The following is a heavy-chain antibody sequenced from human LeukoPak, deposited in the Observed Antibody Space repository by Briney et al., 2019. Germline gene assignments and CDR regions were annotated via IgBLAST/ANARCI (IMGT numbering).Heavy chain of an antibody. V-gene: IGHV4-59*01. CDR3: ARGLGDYSSFDY. J-gene: IGHJ4*02. D-gene: IGHD4-11*01. Sequence: PSETLSLTCTVSGGSISSYFWGWIRQPPGKGMEWIGHFSYRGSTNYNPSLQSRVTISVDTSKNQFSLKLSSVTAADTAVYYCARGLGDYSSFDYWGQGTLVTVSS. CDR2: FSYRGST. CDR1: GGSISSYF.